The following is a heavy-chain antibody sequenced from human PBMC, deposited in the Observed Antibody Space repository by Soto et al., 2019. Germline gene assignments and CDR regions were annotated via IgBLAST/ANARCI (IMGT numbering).Heavy chain of an antibody. Sequence: EVQLVESGGGLVQPGGSLRLSCAASGFTFSSYSMNWVRQAPGKGLEWVSYISSSSSTIYYADSVKGRFTISRDNAKNSLYLQMNSLRDEDTAVYYCARVAYDDFWSGYYRGGMDVWGQGTTVTVSS. V-gene: IGHV3-48*02. CDR2: ISSSSSTI. D-gene: IGHD3-3*01. CDR1: GFTFSSYS. J-gene: IGHJ6*02. CDR3: ARVAYDDFWSGYYRGGMDV.